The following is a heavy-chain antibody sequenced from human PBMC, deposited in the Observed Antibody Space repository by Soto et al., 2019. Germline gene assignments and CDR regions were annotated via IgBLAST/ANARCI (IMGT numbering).Heavy chain of an antibody. J-gene: IGHJ3*02. V-gene: IGHV3-33*01. CDR2: IWYDGSNK. Sequence: GGSLRLSCAASGFTFSSYGMHWVRQAPGKGLEWVAVIWYDGSNKYYADSVKGRFTISRDNSKNTLYLQMNSLRAEDTAVYYCARVITGLDAFDIWGQGTMVTVSS. CDR1: GFTFSSYG. CDR3: ARVITGLDAFDI. D-gene: IGHD1-20*01.